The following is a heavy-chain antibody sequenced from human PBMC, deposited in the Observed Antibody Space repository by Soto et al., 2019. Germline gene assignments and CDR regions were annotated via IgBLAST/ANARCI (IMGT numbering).Heavy chain of an antibody. V-gene: IGHV4-34*01. CDR2: INHSGST. Sequence: SETLSLTCAVYGGSFSGYYWSWIRQPPGKGLEWIGEINHSGSTNYNPSLKSRVTISVDTSKNQFSLKLSSVTAADTAVYYCAGYYDFWSGYHPFDYWGQGTLVTVSS. CDR1: GGSFSGYY. J-gene: IGHJ4*02. CDR3: AGYYDFWSGYHPFDY. D-gene: IGHD3-3*01.